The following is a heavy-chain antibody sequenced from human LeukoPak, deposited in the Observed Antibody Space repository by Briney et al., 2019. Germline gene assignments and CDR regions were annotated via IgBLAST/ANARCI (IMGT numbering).Heavy chain of an antibody. J-gene: IGHJ4*02. CDR1: GGTFSSYA. D-gene: IGHD2-2*01. CDR3: ARAGAGYCSSTSCFPFDY. V-gene: IGHV1-69*01. CDR2: IIPIFGTA. Sequence: SVKVSCTASGGTFSSYAISWVRQAPGQGLEWMGGIIPIFGTANYAQKFQGRVRITADESTSTAYMELRSLGSEDTAVYYCARAGAGYCSSTSCFPFDYWGQGTLVTVSS.